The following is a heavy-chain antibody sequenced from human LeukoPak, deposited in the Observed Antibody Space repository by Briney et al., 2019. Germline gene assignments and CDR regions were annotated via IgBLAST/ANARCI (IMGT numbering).Heavy chain of an antibody. D-gene: IGHD3-22*01. J-gene: IGHJ6*02. CDR2: ISAYSGNT. Sequence: ASVKVSCKASGYTFTSYGISWVRQAPGQGLEWMGWISAYSGNTNYAQKLQGRVTMTTDTSTSTAYMELRSLRSDDTAVYYCASGPLYYYDSSGYYPRPYYYGMDVWGQGTTVTVSS. CDR1: GYTFTSYG. V-gene: IGHV1-18*01. CDR3: ASGPLYYYDSSGYYPRPYYYGMDV.